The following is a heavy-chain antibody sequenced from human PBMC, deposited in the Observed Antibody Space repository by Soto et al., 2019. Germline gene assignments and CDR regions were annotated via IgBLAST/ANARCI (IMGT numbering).Heavy chain of an antibody. CDR2: IKRDGGEK. CDR1: GFTFSSYW. J-gene: IGHJ6*02. Sequence: EVQLVESGGGLVQPRGSLRLSCAASGFTFSSYWMTWVRQAPGKGLEWVANIKRDGGEKYYVDSVKGRFTISRDNAKNSLYLQMNSLRAEDTAVYYCARDEHYYYGMDVWGQGTTVTVSS. V-gene: IGHV3-7*04. CDR3: ARDEHYYYGMDV.